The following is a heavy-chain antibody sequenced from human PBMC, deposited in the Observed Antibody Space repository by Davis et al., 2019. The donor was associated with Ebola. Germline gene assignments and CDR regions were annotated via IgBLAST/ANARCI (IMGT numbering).Heavy chain of an antibody. CDR1: GFTFTDYG. J-gene: IGHJ4*02. D-gene: IGHD2-8*01. Sequence: PGGSLRLSCETSGFTFTDYGIHWVRQAPGKGLEWLSYIADTGTLIHYADSVRGRFTISRDNARNSVYLQMNSLRDEDTAVYYCARGYCSRGVCPETYWGQGTLVTVSS. CDR3: ARGYCSRGVCPETY. V-gene: IGHV3-48*02. CDR2: IADTGTLI.